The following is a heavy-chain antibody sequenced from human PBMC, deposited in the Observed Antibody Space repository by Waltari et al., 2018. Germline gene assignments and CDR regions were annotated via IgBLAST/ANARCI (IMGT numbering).Heavy chain of an antibody. D-gene: IGHD2-15*01. J-gene: IGHJ4*02. Sequence: QLQLQESGPRLVKPSGTLSLTCAVSGDSIISNYFWSWVRQPPGRGLEWIGQVKRGGGTNYSPSFASRVIMSMDTSINHFSLNMPSATAADTAVYYCARDRGGGLYLDSWGRGILVSVSP. CDR2: VKRGGGT. V-gene: IGHV4-4*02. CDR1: GDSIISNYF. CDR3: ARDRGGGLYLDS.